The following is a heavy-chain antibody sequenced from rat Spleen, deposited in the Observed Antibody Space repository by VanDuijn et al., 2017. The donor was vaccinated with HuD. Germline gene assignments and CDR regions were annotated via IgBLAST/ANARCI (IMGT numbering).Heavy chain of an antibody. V-gene: IGHV2-43*01. CDR2: IWTGGSI. D-gene: IGHD4-3*01. J-gene: IGHJ4*01. CDR3: ARHLREASGVMDV. CDR1: GFSLTSYH. Sequence: QVQLKESGPGLVQPSQTLSLTCTVSGFSLTSYHVSWVRQPPGKGLQWMGVIWTGGSITYNSLLKSRLSISRDTSKSQVFLKMNSRQPEDTGTYYCARHLREASGVMDVWGQGASVTVSS.